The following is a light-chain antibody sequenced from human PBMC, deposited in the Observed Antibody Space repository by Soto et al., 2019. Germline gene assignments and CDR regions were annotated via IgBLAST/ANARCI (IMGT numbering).Light chain of an antibody. J-gene: IGKJ1*01. V-gene: IGKV2-30*01. CDR2: SVS. CDR3: MQGAHWPWT. CDR1: ERLVYTDGDTH. Sequence: PLCLIVSLRQPVAVSGGCVERLVYTDGDTHLTCFRQRPGQPPRRLLYSVSRRDSGVPDRFCGSGSGTDFTLKISRVEAEDAGISYCMQGAHWPWTFGQGTKVDIK.